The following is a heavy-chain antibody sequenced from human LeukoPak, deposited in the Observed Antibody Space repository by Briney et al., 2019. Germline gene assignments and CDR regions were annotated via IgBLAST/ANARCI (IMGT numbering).Heavy chain of an antibody. CDR2: INHSGST. V-gene: IGHV4-34*08. CDR3: ASRIAAAGTWFY. CDR1: GFTFSSYG. J-gene: IGHJ4*02. D-gene: IGHD6-13*01. Sequence: GSLRLSCAASGFTFSSYGMHWVRQAPGKGLEWIGEINHSGSTNYNPSLKSRVTISVDTSKNQFSLKLSSVTAADTAVYYCASRIAAAGTWFYWGQGTLVTVSS.